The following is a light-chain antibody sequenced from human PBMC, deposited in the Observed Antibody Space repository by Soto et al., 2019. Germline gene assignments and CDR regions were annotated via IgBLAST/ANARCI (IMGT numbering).Light chain of an antibody. CDR1: QSLLHSNGYNY. CDR2: LGS. Sequence: DIVMTQSPLSLPVTPGEPASISCRSSQSLLHSNGYNYLDWYLQKPGQSPQLLIYLGSNRASGVPDRVSGSGSGTDFTLKISRVEAEDVGVYYCMQALQPSYTFGQGTKLEIK. CDR3: MQALQPSYT. J-gene: IGKJ2*01. V-gene: IGKV2-28*01.